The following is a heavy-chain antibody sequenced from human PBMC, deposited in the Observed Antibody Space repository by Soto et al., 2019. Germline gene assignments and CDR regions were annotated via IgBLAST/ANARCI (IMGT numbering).Heavy chain of an antibody. V-gene: IGHV1-18*01. CDR2: INTYNGNT. J-gene: IGHJ5*02. Sequence: EASVKVSCKASGYTFTNYVISWVRQAPGQGLEWMGWINTYNGNTNHAQKLQGRVTMTTDTSTSTAYMELRSLRSDDTAVYYCARGVGSGTYYNQYNWFDPWGQGTLVTVSS. D-gene: IGHD3-10*01. CDR1: GYTFTNYV. CDR3: ARGVGSGTYYNQYNWFDP.